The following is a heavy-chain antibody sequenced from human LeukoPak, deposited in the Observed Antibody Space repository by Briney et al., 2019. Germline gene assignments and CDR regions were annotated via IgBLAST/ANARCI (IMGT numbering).Heavy chain of an antibody. CDR3: AKDMRPYSGDRSFLFDQ. CDR2: ISYDGGDN. Sequence: GGSLRLSCAASGFSFSYYGVHWVRQAPGKGLEWVALISYDGGDNYFADSVKGRFSISRGNSQKTLYLQMNSLISEDTAIYYCAKDMRPYSGDRSFLFDQWGQGTLVIVSS. J-gene: IGHJ4*02. CDR1: GFSFSYYG. D-gene: IGHD1-26*01. V-gene: IGHV3-30*18.